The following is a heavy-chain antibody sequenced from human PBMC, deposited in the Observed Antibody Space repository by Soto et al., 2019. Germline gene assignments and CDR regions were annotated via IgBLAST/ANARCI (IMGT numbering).Heavy chain of an antibody. V-gene: IGHV1-3*01. D-gene: IGHD3-10*01. CDR1: GYTFTSYA. J-gene: IGHJ6*02. Sequence: VASVKVSCKASGYTFTSYAMHWVRQAPGQRLEWMGWINAGNGNTKYSQKFQGRVTITRDTSASTAYMELSSLRSEDTAVYYCARDLPPASMVRGGNYGMDVWGQGTTVTVSS. CDR2: INAGNGNT. CDR3: ARDLPPASMVRGGNYGMDV.